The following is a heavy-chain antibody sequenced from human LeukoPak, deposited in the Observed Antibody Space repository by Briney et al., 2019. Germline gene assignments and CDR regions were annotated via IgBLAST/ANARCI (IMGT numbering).Heavy chain of an antibody. CDR1: RGAVSIYA. D-gene: IGHD3-22*01. J-gene: IGHJ4*02. Sequence: PGWSQALSCRAWRGAVSIYAMSCVRQASGNGLGGVSYISSSGSTIYYADSVKGRFTICRDNAKNSLYLQMNSLRAEDTAVYYCASFPAYYYDSSGYNDYWGQGTLVTVSS. V-gene: IGHV3-11*01. CDR3: ASFPAYYYDSSGYNDY. CDR2: ISSSGSTI.